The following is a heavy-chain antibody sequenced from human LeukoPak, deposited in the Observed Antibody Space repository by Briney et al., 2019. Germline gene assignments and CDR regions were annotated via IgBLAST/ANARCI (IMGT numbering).Heavy chain of an antibody. CDR2: ILYDGSNK. J-gene: IGHJ3*02. D-gene: IGHD3-22*01. CDR1: GFTFSSYG. Sequence: PGGSLRLSCAASGFTFSSYGMHWVRQAPGKGLEWVALILYDGSNKYYADSVKGRFTISRDNSKNTLYLQMNSLRAEDTAVYYCARDGNTYYYDSREAFDIWGQGTIVTVSS. CDR3: ARDGNTYYYDSREAFDI. V-gene: IGHV3-33*05.